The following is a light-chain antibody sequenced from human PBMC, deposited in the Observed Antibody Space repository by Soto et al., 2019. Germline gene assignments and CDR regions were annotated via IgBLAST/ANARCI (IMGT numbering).Light chain of an antibody. CDR3: QQYYSTPA. Sequence: DIVMTQSPLSLPVTPGEPASISCRSSQSLLHSNGYNYLDWYLQKPGQSPQLLIYLGSNRASGVPDRFSGSGSGTDFTLKISRVEAEDVGVYYCQQYYSTPAFGQGTKVEIK. V-gene: IGKV2-28*01. J-gene: IGKJ1*01. CDR1: QSLLHSNGYNY. CDR2: LGS.